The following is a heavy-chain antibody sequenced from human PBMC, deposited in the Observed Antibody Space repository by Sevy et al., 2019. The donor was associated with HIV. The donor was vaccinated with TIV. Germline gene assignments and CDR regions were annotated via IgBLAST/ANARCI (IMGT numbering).Heavy chain of an antibody. Sequence: GGSLRLSCAASGFTFDDYDMHWVRQAPGKGLEWVSAISWNSGSIGYADSVKERFTISRDNAKNSLYLQMNSLGAEDTALYYCAKDLEYSSSGGMDVWGQGTTVTVSS. D-gene: IGHD6-6*01. CDR2: ISWNSGSI. CDR1: GFTFDDYD. V-gene: IGHV3-9*01. CDR3: AKDLEYSSSGGMDV. J-gene: IGHJ6*02.